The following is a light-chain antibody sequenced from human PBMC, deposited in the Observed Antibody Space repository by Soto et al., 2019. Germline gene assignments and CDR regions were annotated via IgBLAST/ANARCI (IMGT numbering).Light chain of an antibody. CDR2: GAS. CDR3: QQYSSSRT. Sequence: EIVLTQSPGTLSLSPGERATLSCRASQSVSRNYLAWYQQKPGQAPRLLIYGASNRATGIPDRFRGSGSGTDFSLIISRLEPEDFAVYYCQQYSSSRTFGQGTKVDIK. CDR1: QSVSRNY. V-gene: IGKV3-20*01. J-gene: IGKJ1*01.